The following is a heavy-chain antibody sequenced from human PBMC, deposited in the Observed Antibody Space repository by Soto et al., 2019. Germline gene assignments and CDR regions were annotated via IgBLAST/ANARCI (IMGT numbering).Heavy chain of an antibody. D-gene: IGHD1-26*01. CDR3: ARGVGWEPLDY. CDR1: GYTFTSYG. J-gene: IGHJ4*02. CDR2: ISAYNGNT. V-gene: IGHV1-18*01. Sequence: QVQLVQSGAKVKKPGASVKVSCKASGYTFTSYGISWVRQAPGQGLEWMGWISAYNGNTNYAQKRQGRVTMTTATSTSTAYVELRSLRSDETAVYYCARGVGWEPLDYWCQGTLVTVST.